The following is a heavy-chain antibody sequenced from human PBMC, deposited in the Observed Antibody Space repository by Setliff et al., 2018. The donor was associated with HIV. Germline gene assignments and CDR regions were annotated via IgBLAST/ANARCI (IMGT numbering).Heavy chain of an antibody. V-gene: IGHV4-4*07. CDR3: ARVRLTMIMMVDYFDQ. D-gene: IGHD3-22*01. Sequence: SETLSLTCSVSGGSISNFYWNWIRQPPGKGLEWVGHIYSTGDTNYNPSLKSRVILSADTSKNQLSLSLTSVTAADTAVYYCARVRLTMIMMVDYFDQWGQGTLVTVSS. CDR2: IYSTGDT. J-gene: IGHJ4*02. CDR1: GGSISNFY.